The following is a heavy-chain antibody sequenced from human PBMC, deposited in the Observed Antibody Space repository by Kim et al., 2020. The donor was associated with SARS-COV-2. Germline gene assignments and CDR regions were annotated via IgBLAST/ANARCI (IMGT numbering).Heavy chain of an antibody. CDR1: GDSVSSNSAA. CDR3: ARDPSIAVAGTTYLYNWFDP. D-gene: IGHD6-19*01. CDR2: TYYRSKWYN. Sequence: SQTLSLTCAISGDSVSSNSAAWNWIRQSPSRGLEWLGRTYYRSKWYNDYAVSVKSRITINPDTSKNQFSLQLNSVTPEDTAVYYCARDPSIAVAGTTYLYNWFDPWGQGTLVTVSS. J-gene: IGHJ5*02. V-gene: IGHV6-1*01.